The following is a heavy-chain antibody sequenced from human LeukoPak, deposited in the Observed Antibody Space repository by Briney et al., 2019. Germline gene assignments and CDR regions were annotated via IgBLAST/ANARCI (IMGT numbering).Heavy chain of an antibody. Sequence: PGGSLRLSCAASGFTFSDYSMSWIRQAPGKGLEWVSSISSSSNYIYYADSMKGRFTISRDNAKNSLYLQMNSLRAEDTAVYYCARVPHAMVRGVIITEFYFDYWGQGTLVTVSS. CDR2: ISSSSNYI. CDR1: GFTFSDYS. J-gene: IGHJ4*02. V-gene: IGHV3-21*01. D-gene: IGHD3-10*01. CDR3: ARVPHAMVRGVIITEFYFDY.